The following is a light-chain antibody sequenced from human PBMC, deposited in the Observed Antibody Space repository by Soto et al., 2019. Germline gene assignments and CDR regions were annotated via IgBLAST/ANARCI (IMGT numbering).Light chain of an antibody. CDR1: QSVSTF. CDR3: QQYNGDMYT. V-gene: IGKV1-5*03. J-gene: IGKJ2*01. Sequence: IQLTQSPSTLSASVGDRVTITCRASQSVSTFLAWHQQKPGKAPKLLIYKASNLETGVPSRFSGSGSGTEFTLTISGLQPDDFATYYCQQYNGDMYTCGQGTKLEIK. CDR2: KAS.